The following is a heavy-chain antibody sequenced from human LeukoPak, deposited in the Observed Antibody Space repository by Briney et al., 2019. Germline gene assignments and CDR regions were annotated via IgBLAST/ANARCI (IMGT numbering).Heavy chain of an antibody. CDR3: ARVTNWAYYFDY. CDR1: GFTFSGYW. D-gene: IGHD7-27*01. J-gene: IGHJ4*02. V-gene: IGHV3-74*01. Sequence: GGSLRLSCAASGFTFSGYWMHWVRQAPGKGLVWVSRIDSDGSSTRYADSVKGRFTISRDNAKNTLYLQMNSLRAEDTAVYYCARVTNWAYYFDYWGQGTLVTVSS. CDR2: IDSDGSST.